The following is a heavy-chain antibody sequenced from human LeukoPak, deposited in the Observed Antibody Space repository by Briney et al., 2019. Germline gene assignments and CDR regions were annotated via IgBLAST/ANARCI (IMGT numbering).Heavy chain of an antibody. CDR2: ISGSGGST. Sequence: GGSLRLSCAASGFTFSSYAMSWVRQAPGKGLEWVSAISGSGGSTYYADSVKGRFTISRDNSKNTLYLQMNSLRAEDTAVYYCAKRKTSYGSGSYSVDYWGQGTLVTASS. CDR1: GFTFSSYA. J-gene: IGHJ4*02. D-gene: IGHD3-10*01. CDR3: AKRKTSYGSGSYSVDY. V-gene: IGHV3-23*01.